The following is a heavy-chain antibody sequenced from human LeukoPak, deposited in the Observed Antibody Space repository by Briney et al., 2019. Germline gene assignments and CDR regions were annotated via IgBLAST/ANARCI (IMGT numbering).Heavy chain of an antibody. Sequence: PGGSLRLSCAASGFTVSNNYMTWVRQAPGKGLEWVSVIYTGGSPYYADSVKGRFTISRHNSNNTLYLQMNSLRAEDTAVYYCARGGYGGSDYWGQGTLVTVSS. CDR1: GFTVSNNY. V-gene: IGHV3-53*04. CDR2: IYTGGSP. J-gene: IGHJ4*02. CDR3: ARGGYGGSDY. D-gene: IGHD4-23*01.